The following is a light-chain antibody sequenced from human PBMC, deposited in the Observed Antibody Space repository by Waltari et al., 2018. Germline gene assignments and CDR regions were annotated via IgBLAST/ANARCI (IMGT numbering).Light chain of an antibody. CDR3: QQGEASPYT. CDR2: AAS. J-gene: IGKJ2*01. CDR1: QDVRSW. Sequence: DILMTQSPSSVSASVGDRVTITCRASQDVRSWLPWYQQKPGKAPNLLIYAASSLQSGVPSRFSGSGSGTHFTLTISSLQPEDFATYYCQQGEASPYTFGQGTKLEIK. V-gene: IGKV1-12*01.